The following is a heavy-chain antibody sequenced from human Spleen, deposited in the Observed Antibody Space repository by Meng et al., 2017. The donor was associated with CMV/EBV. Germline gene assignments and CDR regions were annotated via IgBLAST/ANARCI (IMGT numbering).Heavy chain of an antibody. D-gene: IGHD2-2*01. CDR3: ARDRDIVVVPAATPYYYYGMDV. V-gene: IGHV1-69*04. CDR2: IIPILGIA. Sequence: SVKVSCKGSGYTFTDYYIHWVRQAPGQGLEWMGRIIPILGIANYAQKFHGRVTITADKSTSTAYMELSSLRSEDTAVYYCARDRDIVVVPAATPYYYYGMDVWGQGTTVTVSS. CDR1: GYTFTDYY. J-gene: IGHJ6*02.